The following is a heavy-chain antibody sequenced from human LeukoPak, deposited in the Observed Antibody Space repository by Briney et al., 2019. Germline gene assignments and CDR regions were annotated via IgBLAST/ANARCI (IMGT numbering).Heavy chain of an antibody. Sequence: AASVTVSYKSSGYTFSDYFIHWVRQAPGKGGEWMGWINPKNCGTNYAHKFQGRVTMTSDTSISTAYMELRRLRSDDTAAYYCAREEGRVAYYDSSGYPDYRGQGTLVTVSS. CDR2: INPKNCGT. V-gene: IGHV1-2*02. CDR1: GYTFSDYF. CDR3: AREEGRVAYYDSSGYPDY. J-gene: IGHJ4*02. D-gene: IGHD3-22*01.